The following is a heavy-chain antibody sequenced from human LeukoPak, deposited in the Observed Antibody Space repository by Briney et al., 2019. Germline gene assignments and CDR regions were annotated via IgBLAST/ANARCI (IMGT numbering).Heavy chain of an antibody. Sequence: ASVKVSCKASGYTFTGYYMHWVRQAPGQGLEWMGWINPNSGGTNYAQKFQGRVTMTRDTSISTAYMELSRLRSDDTAVYYCARSLRDGYPGTFDYWGQGTLVTVSS. CDR2: INPNSGGT. V-gene: IGHV1-2*02. CDR1: GYTFTGYY. CDR3: ARSLRDGYPGTFDY. D-gene: IGHD5-24*01. J-gene: IGHJ4*02.